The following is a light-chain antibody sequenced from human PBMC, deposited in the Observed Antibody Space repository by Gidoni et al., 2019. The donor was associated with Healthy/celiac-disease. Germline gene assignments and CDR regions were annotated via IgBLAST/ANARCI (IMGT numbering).Light chain of an antibody. CDR1: QDISNY. Sequence: DIQMTQSPSSLSASVGDRVTITCQASQDISNYLNLYQQKPGKAPKLLIYDASNLETGVPSRFSGSGSWTDFTFTISSLQPEDIATYSCQQYDTLPLTFGGGTKVEIK. CDR3: QQYDTLPLT. V-gene: IGKV1-33*01. J-gene: IGKJ4*01. CDR2: DAS.